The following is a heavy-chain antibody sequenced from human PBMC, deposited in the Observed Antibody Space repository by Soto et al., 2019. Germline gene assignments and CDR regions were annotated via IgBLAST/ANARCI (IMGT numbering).Heavy chain of an antibody. D-gene: IGHD6-13*01. J-gene: IGHJ5*02. Sequence: QLQLQESGPGLVKPSETLSLTCTVSGGSISSSSYYWGWIRQPPGKGLEWIGSIYYSGSTYYNPSLKSRVAMSVDKSKNQFSLKLRSVTAADAAVYYCARHSPGYYSSSWYNWFDPGGQGTLVTVSS. CDR1: GGSISSSSYY. V-gene: IGHV4-39*01. CDR2: IYYSGST. CDR3: ARHSPGYYSSSWYNWFDP.